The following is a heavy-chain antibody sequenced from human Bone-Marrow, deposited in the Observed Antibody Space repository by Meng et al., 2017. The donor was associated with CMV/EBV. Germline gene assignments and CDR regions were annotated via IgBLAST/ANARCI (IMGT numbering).Heavy chain of an antibody. D-gene: IGHD6-13*01. Sequence: SETLSLTCTVSGGSISSSSYYWGWIRQPPGKGLEWIASIYYTGRTYYKPSLKSRVTISKDTSKNQFTLNLSSVTAADTAVYYCARDTTIAAAGTSRFDYWGQGTLVTASS. CDR1: GGSISSSSYY. CDR2: IYYTGRT. V-gene: IGHV4-39*06. J-gene: IGHJ4*02. CDR3: ARDTTIAAAGTSRFDY.